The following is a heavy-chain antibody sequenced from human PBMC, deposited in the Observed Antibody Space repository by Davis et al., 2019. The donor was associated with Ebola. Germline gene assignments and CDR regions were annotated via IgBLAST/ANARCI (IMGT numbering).Heavy chain of an antibody. Sequence: GGSLRLSCAASGFTFTSYAMDWVRQAPGKGLEWVSYISSSGSTIYYADSVKGRFTISRDNAKNSLYLQMNSLRAEDTAVYYCARSFTIFGVVIITPGGMDVWGQGTTVTVSS. J-gene: IGHJ6*02. D-gene: IGHD3-3*01. V-gene: IGHV3-48*04. CDR1: GFTFTSYA. CDR3: ARSFTIFGVVIITPGGMDV. CDR2: ISSSGSTI.